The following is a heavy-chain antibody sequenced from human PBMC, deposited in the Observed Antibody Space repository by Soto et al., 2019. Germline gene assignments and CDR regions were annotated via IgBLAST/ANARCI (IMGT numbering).Heavy chain of an antibody. V-gene: IGHV4-31*03. J-gene: IGHJ4*02. D-gene: IGHD3-3*01. CDR2: IYYSGST. CDR3: ARGRYYDFWSGLYYFDY. Sequence: QVQLQESGPGLVKPSQTLSLTCTVSGGSISSGGYYWSWIRQHPGKGLEWIGYIYYSGSTYYNPSLKGRCTISVDPSKTQFSLKLSSGTAADTAVYYCARGRYYDFWSGLYYFDYWGQGTLVTVSS. CDR1: GGSISSGGYY.